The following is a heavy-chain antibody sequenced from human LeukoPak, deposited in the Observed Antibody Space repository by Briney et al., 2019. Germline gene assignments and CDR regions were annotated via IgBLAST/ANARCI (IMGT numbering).Heavy chain of an antibody. Sequence: PSETLSLPCTVSGGSISSYYWSWIRQPPGKGLEGIGYIYYSGSTNYNPSLKSRVTISVDTSKNQFSLKLSSVTAADTAVYYCPRDSIAARFLGYMDVWGKGTTVTGSS. J-gene: IGHJ6*03. V-gene: IGHV4-59*01. D-gene: IGHD6-6*01. CDR3: PRDSIAARFLGYMDV. CDR2: IYYSGST. CDR1: GGSISSYY.